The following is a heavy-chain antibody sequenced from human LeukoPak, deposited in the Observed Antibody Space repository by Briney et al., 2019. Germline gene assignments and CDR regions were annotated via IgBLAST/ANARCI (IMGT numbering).Heavy chain of an antibody. CDR2: ISGTADRT. CDR1: GFTFSDYA. V-gene: IGHV3-23*01. Sequence: GGSLRLSCAASGFTFSDYAMSWVRQAPGKGLEWVSAISGTADRTYYVGSVKGRFTVSRDNSKNMLYLQMSGLRTEDTAVYYCANSRGYGSGNLWGQGTLVTVSS. CDR3: ANSRGYGSGNL. D-gene: IGHD3-10*01. J-gene: IGHJ5*02.